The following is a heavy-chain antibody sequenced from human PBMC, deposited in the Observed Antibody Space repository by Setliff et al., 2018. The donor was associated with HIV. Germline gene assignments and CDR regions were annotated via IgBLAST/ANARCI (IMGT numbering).Heavy chain of an antibody. CDR3: ARRHRIGSTNGLFDT. D-gene: IGHD2-2*01. Sequence: RGESLKISCKASGYTFMNYWIGWVRQVPGKGLEWVGIIYPGDFETRYGPSFRGQVTISVQKSLNTAYLQWTVLKVSDTAMYYCARRHRIGSTNGLFDTWGQGTLVTVSS. V-gene: IGHV5-51*01. CDR2: IYPGDFET. CDR1: GYTFMNYW. J-gene: IGHJ5*02.